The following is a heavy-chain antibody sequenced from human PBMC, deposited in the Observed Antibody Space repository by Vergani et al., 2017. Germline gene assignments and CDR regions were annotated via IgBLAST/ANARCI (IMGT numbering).Heavy chain of an antibody. V-gene: IGHV1-18*04. CDR1: GYPFTSYG. D-gene: IGHD4-23*01. CDR2: ISAYNGNT. CDR3: ARVYGGNDLSPFDY. Sequence: QVQLVQSGAEVKKPGASVKVSCKASGYPFTSYGISWVRQAPGQGLEWMGWISAYNGNTNYAQKLQGRVTMTTDTATSTGYMELRSLRSDDTAVYYCARVYGGNDLSPFDYWGQGTLVTVSS. J-gene: IGHJ4*02.